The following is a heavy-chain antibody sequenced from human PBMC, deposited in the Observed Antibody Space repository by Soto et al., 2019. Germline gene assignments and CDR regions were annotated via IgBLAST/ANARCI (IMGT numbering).Heavy chain of an antibody. Sequence: PSETLSLTCTVSGDSISDYYWSWIRQPAGKGLEWIGRFYYSGNTKSNPSLKSRVTMSADTSKNQFSLSLRSVTAADSAIYYCARMYNSGFYRPEGPYFFYAMDVSGPGPTLTLSS. J-gene: IGHJ6*02. CDR2: FYYSGNT. V-gene: IGHV4-4*07. D-gene: IGHD6-19*01. CDR1: GDSISDYY. CDR3: ARMYNSGFYRPEGPYFFYAMDV.